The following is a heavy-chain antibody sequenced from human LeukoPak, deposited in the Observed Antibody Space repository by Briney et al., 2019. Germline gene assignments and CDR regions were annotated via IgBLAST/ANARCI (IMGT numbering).Heavy chain of an antibody. V-gene: IGHV3-33*01. J-gene: IGHJ4*02. D-gene: IGHD3-3*01. CDR2: IWYDGSNK. Sequence: GGSLRLSCAASGFTFSSYGMHWVRQAPGKGLEWVAVIWYDGSNKYYADSVKGRFTISRDNSKNTLYLQMNSLRAEDTAVYYCARGGHAGFLEWLLIGWGQGTLVAVSS. CDR1: GFTFSSYG. CDR3: ARGGHAGFLEWLLIG.